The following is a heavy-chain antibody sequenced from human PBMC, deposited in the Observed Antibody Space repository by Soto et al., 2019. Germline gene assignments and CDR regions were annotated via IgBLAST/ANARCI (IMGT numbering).Heavy chain of an antibody. Sequence: SSETLSLTCTLSGGSVRAPDWWNWVRQSPDKGLEWIAEVHISGHSNYNPSLRSRVSVSIDSSKSQFYLNLNSVTAADTAIYYCARVRQGCSANNCYFDPWGQGTQVTVSS. CDR1: GGSVRAPDW. CDR2: VHISGHS. CDR3: ARVRQGCSANNCYFDP. J-gene: IGHJ5*01. V-gene: IGHV4-4*02. D-gene: IGHD1-1*01.